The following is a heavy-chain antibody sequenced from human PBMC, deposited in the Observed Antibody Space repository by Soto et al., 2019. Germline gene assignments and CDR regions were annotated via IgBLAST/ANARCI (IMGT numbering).Heavy chain of an antibody. D-gene: IGHD2-15*01. CDR2: IIPIFGTA. V-gene: IGHV1-69*01. J-gene: IGHJ6*02. Sequence: QVQLVQSGAEVKKPGSPVKVSCKAAGGTFSSDAISWVRQAPGQGLEWMGGIIPIFGTANYAQKCQVRVTITADESTSTAYMELSSLRSEDTAVYYCARDSPDCSGGSWYSDYSDGMGVWGQGATVTFSS. CDR1: GGTFSSDA. CDR3: ARDSPDCSGGSWYSDYSDGMGV.